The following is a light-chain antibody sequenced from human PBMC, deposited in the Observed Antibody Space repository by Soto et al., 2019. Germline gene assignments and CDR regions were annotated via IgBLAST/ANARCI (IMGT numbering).Light chain of an antibody. V-gene: IGKV3-20*01. CDR2: GGS. Sequence: EIVLTQSPGTLSLSPGERATLSCRASQSLTNSRLAWYQQKPGQAPKVLIYGGSNRATGIPDRFSGSGSGTEFTLTISSLQSEDFAVYYCQQYDSWSPFTFGGGTKVEIK. CDR1: QSLTNSR. J-gene: IGKJ4*01. CDR3: QQYDSWSPFT.